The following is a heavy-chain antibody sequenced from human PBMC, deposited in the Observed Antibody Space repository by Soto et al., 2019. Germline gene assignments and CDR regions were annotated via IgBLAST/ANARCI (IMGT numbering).Heavy chain of an antibody. CDR1: GYTFTGYY. D-gene: IGHD3-22*01. CDR2: INPNSGGT. V-gene: IGHV1-2*02. CDR3: ARDTPSYYYDSSGPGGWFDP. Sequence: QVQLVQSGAEVKKPGASVKVSCKASGYTFTGYYMHWVRQAPGQGLEWMGWINPNSGGTNYAQKCQGRVTMTRDTSISTAYMELSRLRSDDTAVYYCARDTPSYYYDSSGPGGWFDPWGQGTLVTVSS. J-gene: IGHJ5*02.